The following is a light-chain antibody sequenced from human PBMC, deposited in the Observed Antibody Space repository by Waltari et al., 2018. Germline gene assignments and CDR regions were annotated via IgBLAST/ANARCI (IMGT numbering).Light chain of an antibody. CDR2: DVI. Sequence: QSALTQPASVSGSPGQSITISCTGTNSDVGAFKHVSWYQQLPGRAPKVMIFDVINRPSGGSNRFSGSKSGNTASLTISGLQAEDEADYYCKSYTSGLTYVFGTGTKVTVL. CDR3: KSYTSGLTYV. V-gene: IGLV2-14*03. CDR1: NSDVGAFKH. J-gene: IGLJ1*01.